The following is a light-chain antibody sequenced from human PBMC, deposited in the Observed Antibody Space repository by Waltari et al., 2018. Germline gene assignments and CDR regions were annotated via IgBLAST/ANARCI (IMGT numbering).Light chain of an antibody. CDR3: MQARKTPWT. J-gene: IGKJ1*01. CDR1: QSLLHSSGNTF. Sequence: DIVMTQSPLSLPVTPGEPASISCRSSQSLLHSSGNTFLDWYVQKPGQAPQLLIYLVSNRASGVPDRFSGSGSGTDFTLKISRVEAEDVGLYYCMQARKTPWTFGQGTKVEIK. V-gene: IGKV2-28*01. CDR2: LVS.